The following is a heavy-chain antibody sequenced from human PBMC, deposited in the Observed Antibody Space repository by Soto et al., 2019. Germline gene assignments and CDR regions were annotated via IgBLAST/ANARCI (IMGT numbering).Heavy chain of an antibody. Sequence: QLQLQESGPGLVKPSETLSLTCTVSGGSISSSSYYWGWIRQPPAKGLEWIGRLYYSGSTYYNPSLQGRITIYINTSKHRFSIKPSSVTAADTAVYYCARHTPAITISDHWGQEPLVTVSS. CDR3: ARHTPAITISDH. D-gene: IGHD5-12*01. CDR1: GGSISSSSYY. CDR2: LYYSGST. J-gene: IGHJ4*02. V-gene: IGHV4-39*01.